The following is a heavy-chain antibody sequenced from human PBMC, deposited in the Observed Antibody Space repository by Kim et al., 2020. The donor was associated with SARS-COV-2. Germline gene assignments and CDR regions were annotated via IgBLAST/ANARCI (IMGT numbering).Heavy chain of an antibody. CDR1: GDTFSNYA. J-gene: IGHJ5*02. V-gene: IGHV1-69*10. D-gene: IGHD6-13*01. CDR3: ATRTAAPGNYWFDP. CDR2: ITPMLGKA. Sequence: SVKVSCKASGDTFSNYAISWVRQAPGHGLEWMGWITPMLGKANYAQNFEDRVTITADKSTSTAYMELTSLRSDDTAVYYCATRTAAPGNYWFDPWGQGTLVTVSS.